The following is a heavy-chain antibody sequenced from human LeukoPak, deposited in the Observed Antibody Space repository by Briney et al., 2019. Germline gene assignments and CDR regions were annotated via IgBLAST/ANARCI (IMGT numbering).Heavy chain of an antibody. CDR1: GGSISSAGYD. Sequence: SSQTLSLTCTVSGGSISSAGYDWSWIRQHSGKGLEWIGNIYYSGTTYYNPSLKSRVTIPVDTSKNQFSLNLNSVTAADTAVYYCARSGGGYNFDYWGQGTLVSVSS. D-gene: IGHD5-24*01. CDR2: IYYSGTT. J-gene: IGHJ4*02. CDR3: ARSGGGYNFDY. V-gene: IGHV4-31*03.